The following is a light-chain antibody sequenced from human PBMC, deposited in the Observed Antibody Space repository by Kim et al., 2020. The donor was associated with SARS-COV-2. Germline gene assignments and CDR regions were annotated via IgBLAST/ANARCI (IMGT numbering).Light chain of an antibody. CDR1: SSDVGGYNY. CDR2: DVS. Sequence: QSALTQPRSVSGSPGQSVTISCTGTSSDVGGYNYVSWYQQHPGKAPKLMIYDVSQRPSGVPDRFSGSRSGNTASLTISGLQAEDEADYYCCSYAASYTWVFGGGTKLTVL. CDR3: CSYAASYTWV. J-gene: IGLJ3*02. V-gene: IGLV2-11*01.